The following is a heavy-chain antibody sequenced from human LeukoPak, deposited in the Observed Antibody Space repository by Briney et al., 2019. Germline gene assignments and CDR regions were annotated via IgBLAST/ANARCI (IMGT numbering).Heavy chain of an antibody. D-gene: IGHD3-9*01. CDR3: ARGPLGWLPLYYYYMDV. J-gene: IGHJ6*03. CDR1: GFTFSSYE. Sequence: PGGSLRLSCAASGFTFSSYEMNWVRQAPGKGLEWVSYISSSGSTIYYADSVKGRFTISRDNAKNSLYLQMNSLRAEDTAVYYCARGPLGWLPLYYYYMDVWGKGTTVTVSS. V-gene: IGHV3-48*03. CDR2: ISSSGSTI.